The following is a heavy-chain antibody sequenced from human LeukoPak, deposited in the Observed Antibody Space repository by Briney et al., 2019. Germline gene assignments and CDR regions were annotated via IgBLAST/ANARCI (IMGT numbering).Heavy chain of an antibody. CDR1: GYTFTGYY. CDR3: ARGNYGSGDY. V-gene: IGHV1-46*01. D-gene: IGHD3-10*01. Sequence: ASVKVSCKASGYTFTGYYIHWVRQAPGQGLEWMGIINPSGGSTNHAQKFLDRVTMTRDTSTSTVYMELSSLRSEDTAVYYCARGNYGSGDYWGQGTLVTVSS. J-gene: IGHJ4*02. CDR2: INPSGGST.